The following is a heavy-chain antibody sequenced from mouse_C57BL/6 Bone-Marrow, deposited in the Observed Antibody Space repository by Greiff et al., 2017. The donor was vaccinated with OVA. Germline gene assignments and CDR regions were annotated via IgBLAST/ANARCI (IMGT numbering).Heavy chain of an antibody. CDR3: ARGTTVPDY. CDR2: INPGSGGT. V-gene: IGHV1-54*01. D-gene: IGHD1-1*01. CDR1: GYAFTNYL. J-gene: IGHJ2*01. Sequence: QVQLQQSGAELVRPGTSVKVSCKASGYAFTNYLIEWVKQRPGQGLEWIGVINPGSGGTNYNEKFKGKATLTADKSSSTAYMQLSSLTSEDSAVYFCARGTTVPDYWGQGTTLTVSS.